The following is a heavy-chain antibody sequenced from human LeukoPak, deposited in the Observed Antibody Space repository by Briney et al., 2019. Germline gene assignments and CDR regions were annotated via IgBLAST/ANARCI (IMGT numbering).Heavy chain of an antibody. J-gene: IGHJ3*02. Sequence: GESLKISCKGSGYSFTSYWISWVRQMPGKGLEWMGRIDPSDSYTNYSPSFQGHVTISADKSISTAYLQWSSLKASDTAMYYCARSSLGELPLSASDAFDIWGQGTMVTVSS. V-gene: IGHV5-10-1*01. CDR3: ARSSLGELPLSASDAFDI. D-gene: IGHD3-16*02. CDR2: IDPSDSYT. CDR1: GYSFTSYW.